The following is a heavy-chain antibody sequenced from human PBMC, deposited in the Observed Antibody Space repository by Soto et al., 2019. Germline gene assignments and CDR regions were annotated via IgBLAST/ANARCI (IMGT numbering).Heavy chain of an antibody. J-gene: IGHJ6*03. Sequence: SETLSLTRTVSGGSISSYYWSWIRQPPGKGLEWIGYIYYSGSTNYNPSLKSRVTISVDTSKNQFSLKLSSVTAADTAVYYCARGYSGYDYTNYYYYMDVWGKGTTVTVSS. CDR2: IYYSGST. CDR1: GGSISSYY. D-gene: IGHD5-12*01. CDR3: ARGYSGYDYTNYYYYMDV. V-gene: IGHV4-59*08.